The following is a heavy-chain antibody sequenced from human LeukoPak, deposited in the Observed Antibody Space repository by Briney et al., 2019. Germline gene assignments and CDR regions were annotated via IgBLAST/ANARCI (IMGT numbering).Heavy chain of an antibody. CDR3: ARDLKSIVGATDF. Sequence: PGGTLRLSCVASGFTFNSYAMHWVRQAPGKGLEWVAVISSAGSNKYYADPVKGPLDISRDNSKNTLCLLMNSLRAEDTAVYSCARDLKSIVGATDFWGQGTLVTVSS. D-gene: IGHD1-26*01. V-gene: IGHV3-30*09. J-gene: IGHJ4*02. CDR2: ISSAGSNK. CDR1: GFTFNSYA.